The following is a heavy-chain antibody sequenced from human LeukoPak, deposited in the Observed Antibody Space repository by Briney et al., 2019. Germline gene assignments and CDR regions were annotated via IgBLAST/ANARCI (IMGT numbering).Heavy chain of an antibody. V-gene: IGHV4-34*01. CDR3: ARDPTTVVTTPYYFDD. J-gene: IGHJ4*02. CDR2: INHSGST. Sequence: SETLSLTCAVSGGSFIGYHWNWIPQPPGKGLEWIGEINHSGSTNYNPSLKSRVTISVDTSKNQFSLRLRSVTAADTAVYYCARDPTTVVTTPYYFDDWGQGTLVTVSS. CDR1: GGSFIGYH. D-gene: IGHD4-23*01.